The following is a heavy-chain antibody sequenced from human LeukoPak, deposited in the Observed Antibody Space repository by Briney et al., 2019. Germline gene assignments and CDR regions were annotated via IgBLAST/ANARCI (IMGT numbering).Heavy chain of an antibody. CDR1: GGTFSSYA. J-gene: IGHJ4*02. Sequence: SVKVFCKASGGTFSSYAISWVRQAPGQGLEWMGGIIPIFGTANYAQKFQGRVTITADESTSTAYMELSSLRSEDTAVYYCARDPNYYDSSGYDLDYWGQGTLVTVSS. D-gene: IGHD3-22*01. V-gene: IGHV1-69*01. CDR3: ARDPNYYDSSGYDLDY. CDR2: IIPIFGTA.